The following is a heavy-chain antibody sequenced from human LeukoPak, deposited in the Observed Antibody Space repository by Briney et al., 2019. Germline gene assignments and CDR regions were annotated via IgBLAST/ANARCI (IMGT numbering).Heavy chain of an antibody. CDR3: AKGHAFDI. V-gene: IGHV3-30*18. J-gene: IGHJ3*02. Sequence: GLEWVVVISYDGSNKYYADSVKGRFTISRDNSKNTLYLQMNSLRAEDTAVYYCAKGHAFDIWGQGTMVTVSS. CDR2: ISYDGSNK.